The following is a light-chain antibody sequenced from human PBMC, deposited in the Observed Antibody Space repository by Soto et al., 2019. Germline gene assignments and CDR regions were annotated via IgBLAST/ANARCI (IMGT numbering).Light chain of an antibody. CDR2: GAS. CDR3: QQCGSSPWT. V-gene: IGKV3-20*01. J-gene: IGKJ1*01. Sequence: ELVLTQSPGTLSLSPGERATLSCRASQSVSSNYLSWYQQKPGQAPRLLIYGASSRATGIPDRFSGGGSGTDFTLTISRVEPEDFAVYYCQQCGSSPWTFGQGTKVEIK. CDR1: QSVSSNY.